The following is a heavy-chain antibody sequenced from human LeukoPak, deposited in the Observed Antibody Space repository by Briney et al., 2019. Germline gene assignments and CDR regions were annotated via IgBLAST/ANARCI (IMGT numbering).Heavy chain of an antibody. CDR2: IKRDGSEK. D-gene: IGHD2-2*01. Sequence: GGSLRLSCAASGFTFSSYWMSWVRQAPGKGLEWVANIKRDGSEKYYVDSVKGRFTISGDNAKNSLYLQMNSLRAEDTAVYYCARTQGYCSSTSCHAPRLDYWGQGTLVTVSS. J-gene: IGHJ4*02. V-gene: IGHV3-7*01. CDR3: ARTQGYCSSTSCHAPRLDY. CDR1: GFTFSSYW.